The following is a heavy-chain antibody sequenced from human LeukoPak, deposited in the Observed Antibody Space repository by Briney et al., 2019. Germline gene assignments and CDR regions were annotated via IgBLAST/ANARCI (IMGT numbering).Heavy chain of an antibody. Sequence: SQTLSLTCAITGDSVSSNRAAWNWLRQSPSRGLEWLGRTYYRSKWSSDYAMTVNGRITFNADTSKNQVSLQLTSVTPEDTAVYYCARGSGGLNFFDYWGQGTLVTVSS. J-gene: IGHJ4*02. CDR2: TYYRSKWSS. CDR3: ARGSGGLNFFDY. V-gene: IGHV6-1*01. D-gene: IGHD6-25*01. CDR1: GDSVSSNRAA.